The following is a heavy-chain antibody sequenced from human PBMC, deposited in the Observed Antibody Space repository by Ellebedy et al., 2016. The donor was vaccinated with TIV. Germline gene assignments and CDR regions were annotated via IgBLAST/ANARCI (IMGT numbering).Heavy chain of an antibody. J-gene: IGHJ6*02. V-gene: IGHV3-23*01. CDR3: ANGGAGWYVDHYYYYGMDV. CDR2: ISGSGGRV. Sequence: GESLKISCAASGFTFDSYAMSWVRQAPGKGLEWVSAISGSGGRVYYAQSVKGRFTISRDNSKNTLYLQMNSRRAEDTAVYYGANGGAGWYVDHYYYYGMDVWGPGTTVTVSS. CDR1: GFTFDSYA. D-gene: IGHD6-19*01.